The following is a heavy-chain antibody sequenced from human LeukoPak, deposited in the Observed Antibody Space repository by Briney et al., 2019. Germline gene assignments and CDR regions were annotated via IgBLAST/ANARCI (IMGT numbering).Heavy chain of an antibody. V-gene: IGHV1-2*02. CDR3: ARRSRSPSELYYMDV. Sequence: ASVKVSCKASGYTFTNYAMNWVRQAPGQGLEWMGWIFPNSGATNYAQKFQGRVTMTRDTSISTAYMELSRLRSDDTAVYYCARRSRSPSELYYMDVWGKGTTVTVSS. J-gene: IGHJ6*03. D-gene: IGHD1-26*01. CDR2: IFPNSGAT. CDR1: GYTFTNYA.